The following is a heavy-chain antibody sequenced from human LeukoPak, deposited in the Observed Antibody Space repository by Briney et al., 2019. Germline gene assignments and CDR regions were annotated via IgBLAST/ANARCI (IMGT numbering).Heavy chain of an antibody. Sequence: GGSLRLSCAASGFNFSSFAMHWVRQAPGKGLEGAAVIWYDGSNKYYADSVKGRFTIYRENSKNTLYLQMNSLRAEDTAVYYCAKDQEYYYMDVWGKGTTVTVSS. CDR2: IWYDGSNK. J-gene: IGHJ6*03. CDR3: AKDQEYYYMDV. V-gene: IGHV3-33*06. D-gene: IGHD3-16*01. CDR1: GFNFSSFA.